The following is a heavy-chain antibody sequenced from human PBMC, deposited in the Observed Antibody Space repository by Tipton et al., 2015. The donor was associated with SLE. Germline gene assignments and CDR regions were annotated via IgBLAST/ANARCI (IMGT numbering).Heavy chain of an antibody. Sequence: LRLSCTVSGGSISSYYWSWTRQPPGKGLEWIGYIYYSGSTNYNPSLKSRVTISVDPSKNQFSLKLSSVTAADTAVYYCARHVTYYGSGRVWFDPWGQGTLVTVSS. V-gene: IGHV4-59*08. J-gene: IGHJ5*02. CDR1: GGSISSYY. CDR3: ARHVTYYGSGRVWFDP. D-gene: IGHD3-10*01. CDR2: IYYSGST.